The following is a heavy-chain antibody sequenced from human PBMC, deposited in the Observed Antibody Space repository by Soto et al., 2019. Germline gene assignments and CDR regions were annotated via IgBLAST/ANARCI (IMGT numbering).Heavy chain of an antibody. J-gene: IGHJ4*02. CDR1: GFTFSSYG. Sequence: GGSLRLSCAASGFTFSSYGMHWVRQAPGKGLEWVAVISYDGSNKYYADSVKGRFTISRDNSKNTLYLQVNSLRAEDTAVYYCAKDLEDFDYWGQGTLVTVSS. CDR2: ISYDGSNK. V-gene: IGHV3-30*18. CDR3: AKDLEDFDY.